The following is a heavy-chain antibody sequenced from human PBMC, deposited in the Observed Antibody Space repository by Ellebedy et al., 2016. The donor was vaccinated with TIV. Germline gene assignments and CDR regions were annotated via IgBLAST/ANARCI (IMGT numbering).Heavy chain of an antibody. J-gene: IGHJ4*02. CDR3: ATGLGVGGY. CDR1: GDSVSSGGNY. D-gene: IGHD3-16*01. V-gene: IGHV4-31*03. Sequence: MPSETLSLTCTVPGDSVSSGGNYWSWIRQYPGNRMEWFGYIHHSGSTYQNPSLKSRVTISLDTSSNEFSLRLNSVTAADTDVYYCATGLGVGGYWGQGTLVTVSS. CDR2: IHHSGST.